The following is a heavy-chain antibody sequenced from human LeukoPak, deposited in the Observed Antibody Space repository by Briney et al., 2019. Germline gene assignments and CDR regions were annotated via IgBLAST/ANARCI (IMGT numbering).Heavy chain of an antibody. CDR3: ARDLRGYYSYMDV. CDR2: IYSGGST. V-gene: IGHV3-66*02. Sequence: GGSLRLSCAASGFTVSSNYMSWVRQAPGKGLEWVSVIYSGGSTYYADSVKGRFTISRENSKNTLYLQMNSLRAEDTAVYYCARDLRGYYSYMDVWGKGTTVTVSS. CDR1: GFTVSSNY. J-gene: IGHJ6*03.